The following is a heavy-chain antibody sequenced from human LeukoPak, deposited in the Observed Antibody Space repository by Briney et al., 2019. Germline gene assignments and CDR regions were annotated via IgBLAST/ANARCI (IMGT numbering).Heavy chain of an antibody. Sequence: SETLSLTCAVSGGSISSSNWWSWVRPPPGKGLEWIGEIYHSGGTNYNPSLKSRVTISVDKSKNQFSLKLSSVTAADTAVYYCARVRGGYDAFDIWGQGTMVTVSS. CDR3: ARVRGGYDAFDI. CDR1: GGSISSSNW. V-gene: IGHV4-4*02. D-gene: IGHD3-22*01. J-gene: IGHJ3*02. CDR2: IYHSGGT.